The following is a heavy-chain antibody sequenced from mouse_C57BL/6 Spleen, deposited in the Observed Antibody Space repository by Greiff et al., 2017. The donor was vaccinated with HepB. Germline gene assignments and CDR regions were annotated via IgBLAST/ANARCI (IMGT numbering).Heavy chain of an antibody. D-gene: IGHD2-10*01. V-gene: IGHV1-39*01. J-gene: IGHJ1*03. CDR3: ARRGSYYGNYVWYFDV. Sequence: EVKLMESGPELVKPGASVKISCKASGYSFTDYNMNWVKQSNGKSLEWIGVINPNYGTTSYNQKFKGKATLTVDQSSSTAYMQLNSLTSEDSAVYYCARRGSYYGNYVWYFDVWGTGTTVTVSS. CDR2: INPNYGTT. CDR1: GYSFTDYN.